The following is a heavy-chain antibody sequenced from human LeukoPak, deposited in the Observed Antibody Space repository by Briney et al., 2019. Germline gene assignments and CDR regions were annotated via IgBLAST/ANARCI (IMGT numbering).Heavy chain of an antibody. CDR1: GYSFTSYW. D-gene: IGHD4-17*01. J-gene: IGHJ6*02. CDR3: ARPGTYGDYGMDV. Sequence: GESLKISCKGSGYSFTSYWLGWVRQMPGKGLEWMGIIYPGDSDTRYSTSFQGQVTISAEKSISTAYLQWSSLKASDTAMYYCARPGTYGDYGMDVWGQGTTVTVSS. CDR2: IYPGDSDT. V-gene: IGHV5-51*01.